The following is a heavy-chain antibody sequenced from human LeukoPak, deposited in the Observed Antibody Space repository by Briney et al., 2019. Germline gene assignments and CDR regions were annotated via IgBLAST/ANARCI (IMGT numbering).Heavy chain of an antibody. Sequence: PSETLSLTCTVSGGSMSNYYWSWIRQPPGQGLEWIGYIYYSGSTNYNPSLKSRVTISVDTSKNQFSLKLSSVTAADTAVYYCARGGEPTDYWGQGTLATVSS. CDR1: GGSMSNYY. D-gene: IGHD1-14*01. V-gene: IGHV4-59*08. CDR3: ARGGEPTDY. CDR2: IYYSGST. J-gene: IGHJ4*02.